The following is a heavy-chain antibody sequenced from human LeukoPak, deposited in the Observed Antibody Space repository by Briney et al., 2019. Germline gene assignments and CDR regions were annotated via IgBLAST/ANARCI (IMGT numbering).Heavy chain of an antibody. J-gene: IGHJ4*02. CDR1: GYTFTDYY. V-gene: IGHV1-2*02. Sequence: ASVKVSCKASGYTFTDYYIHWMRQAPGQGLEWMGWINPNTGDTHYAQKCQGRVTMTRDTSIRTAYMELSRLRSDDTAVYYCARGLSSGSYSYYFDYWGQGTLVTVSS. CDR3: ARGLSSGSYSYYFDY. CDR2: INPNTGDT. D-gene: IGHD1-26*01.